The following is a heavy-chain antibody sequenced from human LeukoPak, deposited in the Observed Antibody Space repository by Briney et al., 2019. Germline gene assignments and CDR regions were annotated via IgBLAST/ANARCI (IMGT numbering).Heavy chain of an antibody. CDR2: INHSGST. D-gene: IGHD2-15*01. J-gene: IGHJ6*03. V-gene: IGHV4-34*01. CDR1: GGSFSGCY. Sequence: SETLSLTCAVYGGSFSGCYWSWIRQPPGKGLEWIGEINHSGSTNYNPSLKSRVTISVDTSKNQFSLKLSSVTAADTAVYYCASSGQTGTYYYMDVWGKGTTVTVSS. CDR3: ASSGQTGTYYYMDV.